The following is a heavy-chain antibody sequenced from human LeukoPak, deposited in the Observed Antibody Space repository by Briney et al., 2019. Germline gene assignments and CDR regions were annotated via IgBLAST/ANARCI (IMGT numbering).Heavy chain of an antibody. D-gene: IGHD6-13*01. CDR3: ATDQSVRLLQTSSTYFKHVFAI. CDR2: ISAYNGNT. V-gene: IGHV1-18*01. Sequence: ASVKVSCKTSGYTFTNYGISWVRLAPGLGLEWMGWISAYNGNTNYAQKVQGRVTMTTDTSTSTAYMELRSLRFDDTAVYYCATDQSVRLLQTSSTYFKHVFAIWGQGSMVTVSS. J-gene: IGHJ3*02. CDR1: GYTFTNYG.